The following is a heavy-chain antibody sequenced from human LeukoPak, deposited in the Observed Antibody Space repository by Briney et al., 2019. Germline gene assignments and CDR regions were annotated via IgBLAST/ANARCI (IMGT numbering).Heavy chain of an antibody. Sequence: GGSLRLSCAASGFTFSTYPMHWVRQAPGKGLECISSISNNGGNTYYENSVKGRFTISRDNSKSTLYLQMGSLRAEDMAVYYCARYGLVSDAFDIWGQGTMVTVSS. CDR1: GFTFSTYP. J-gene: IGHJ3*02. D-gene: IGHD1-26*01. CDR3: ARYGLVSDAFDI. CDR2: ISNNGGNT. V-gene: IGHV3-64*01.